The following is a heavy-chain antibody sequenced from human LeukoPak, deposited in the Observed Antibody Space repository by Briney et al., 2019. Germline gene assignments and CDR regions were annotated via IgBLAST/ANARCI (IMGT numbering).Heavy chain of an antibody. CDR2: ISSSSNTI. Sequence: PGGSLRLSCAASGFTFSTYSMNWVRQAPGKGLEWVSYISSSSNTIYYADSVKGRFTISRDNAKNSLYLQMNSLRDEDTAVYYCARDILTKQAYSGYDNWGQGNLVTVSS. CDR1: GFTFSTYS. J-gene: IGHJ4*02. CDR3: ARDILTKQAYSGYDN. V-gene: IGHV3-48*02. D-gene: IGHD5-12*01.